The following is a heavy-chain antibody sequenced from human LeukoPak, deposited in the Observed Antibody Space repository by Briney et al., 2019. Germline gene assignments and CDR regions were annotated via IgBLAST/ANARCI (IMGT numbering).Heavy chain of an antibody. CDR3: VQEGPRGLAFDI. Sequence: GGSLRLSCVASGFSFTNAWMGWVRQAPGKGPEWVSGISGSGGGTYYADSVKGRFAISRDNSKNTLYLQMNSLRAEDTAVYYCVQEGPRGLAFDIWGQGTKVTVSS. J-gene: IGHJ3*02. CDR2: ISGSGGGT. V-gene: IGHV3-23*01. CDR1: GFSFTNAW.